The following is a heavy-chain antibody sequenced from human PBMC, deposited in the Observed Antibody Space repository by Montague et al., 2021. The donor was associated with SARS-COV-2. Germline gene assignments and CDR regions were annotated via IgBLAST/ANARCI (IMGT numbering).Heavy chain of an antibody. CDR3: ATHRQHHNH. CDR2: IFYNGDT. V-gene: IGHV4-59*08. Sequence: SETVSLTCTVSGGSISGYYWTWIRQPPGKGLEWIGYIFYNGDTNYNPSLKSRVSISVDTSKNQFSLKLIAVTAADTAVYFCATHRQHHNHWGQGAMVAVS. CDR1: GGSISGYY. J-gene: IGHJ5*02. D-gene: IGHD6-13*01.